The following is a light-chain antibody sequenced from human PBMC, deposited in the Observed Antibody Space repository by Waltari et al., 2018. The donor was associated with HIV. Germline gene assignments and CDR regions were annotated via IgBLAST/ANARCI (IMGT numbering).Light chain of an antibody. V-gene: IGLV1-51*01. CDR2: DDD. J-gene: IGLJ2*01. CDR3: ATWDNRLTTVL. CDR1: TSTVGASY. Sequence: QSVLTQPPSVSAAPGPKVPISCSGATSTVGASYVSWYQQLPGAAPKLLIFDDDQRPSGIPDRFSGSKSGTSATLGITGLQTGDEADYYCATWDNRLTTVLFGGGTKLTVL.